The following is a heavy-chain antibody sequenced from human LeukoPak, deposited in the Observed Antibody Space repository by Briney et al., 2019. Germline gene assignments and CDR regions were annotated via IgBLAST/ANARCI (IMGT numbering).Heavy chain of an antibody. V-gene: IGHV3-15*07. D-gene: IGHD3-10*01. J-gene: IGHJ4*02. CDR2: IASKTDGGAT. Sequence: GGSLRLSCSASGLTVTNAWMNWVRQAPGEGLDWVGRIASKTDGGATDYAAPVKGRFTISRDDSKNTLNLQMNSLETEDTAVYYCTTGIRGDWGQGTLVTVSS. CDR1: GLTVTNAW. CDR3: TTGIRGD.